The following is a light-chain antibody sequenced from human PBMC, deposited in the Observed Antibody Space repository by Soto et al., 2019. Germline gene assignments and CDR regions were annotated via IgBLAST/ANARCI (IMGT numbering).Light chain of an antibody. Sequence: DIQMTQSPSSLSASVGDTVTITCRASQSISVHLNWYQQKPRKVPKLLIYAASNFQSGVPSSFSGSGSETDFALTISSLQPEDFATYYRQQSYITPYTFGQGTKLQIK. J-gene: IGKJ2*01. CDR3: QQSYITPYT. CDR1: QSISVH. CDR2: AAS. V-gene: IGKV1-39*01.